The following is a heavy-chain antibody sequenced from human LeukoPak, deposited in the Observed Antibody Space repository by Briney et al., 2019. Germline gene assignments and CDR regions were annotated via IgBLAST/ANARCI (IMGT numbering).Heavy chain of an antibody. CDR3: ARPVGLKFGDNWFDP. Sequence: PGRSLRLSCAASGFTFSSYAMHWVRRAPGKGLEWVAVISYDGSNKYYADSVKGRFTISRDNSKNTLYLQMNSLRAEDTAVYYCARPVGLKFGDNWFDPWGQGTLVTVSS. D-gene: IGHD3-10*01. CDR2: ISYDGSNK. J-gene: IGHJ5*02. CDR1: GFTFSSYA. V-gene: IGHV3-30*04.